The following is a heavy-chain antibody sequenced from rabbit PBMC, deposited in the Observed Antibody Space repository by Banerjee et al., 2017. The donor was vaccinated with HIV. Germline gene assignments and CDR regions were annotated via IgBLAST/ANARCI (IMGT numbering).Heavy chain of an antibody. V-gene: IGHV1S47*01. CDR3: ARGGAGSSWFGYFGL. Sequence: QQQLEESGGGLVKPEGSLTLTCKASGFDFSSNTMCWVRQAPGKGLELIACIYNGDGSTYYASWVNGRFTISRSTSLNTVTLQMTSLTAADTATYFCARGGAGSSWFGYFGLWGPGTLVTVS. CDR1: GFDFSSNT. J-gene: IGHJ4*01. D-gene: IGHD8-1*01. CDR2: IYNGDGST.